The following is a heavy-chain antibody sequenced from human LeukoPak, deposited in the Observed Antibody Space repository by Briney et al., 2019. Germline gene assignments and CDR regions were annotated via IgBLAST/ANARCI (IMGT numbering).Heavy chain of an antibody. CDR2: IYYSGST. D-gene: IGHD3-10*01. V-gene: IGHV4-39*01. CDR3: ARHPYLWFGELCDNY. Sequence: SETLSLTCTVSGGSISSSSYYWGWIRQPPGKGLEWIGSIYYSGSTYYNPSLKSRVTISVDTSKNQFSLKLSSVTAADTAVYYCARHPYLWFGELCDNYWGQGTLVTVSS. J-gene: IGHJ4*02. CDR1: GGSISSSSYY.